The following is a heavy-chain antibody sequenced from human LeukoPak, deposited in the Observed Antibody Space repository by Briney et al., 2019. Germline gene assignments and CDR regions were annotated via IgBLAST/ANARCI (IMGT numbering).Heavy chain of an antibody. Sequence: SETLSLTCTVSGGSISSSSYYWGWVCQPPGKGLGWIGSIYYSGSTYYNPSLKSRVTISVDTSKNQFSLKLSSVTAADTAVYYCARLSSLDAFDIWGQGTMVTVSS. V-gene: IGHV4-39*01. J-gene: IGHJ3*02. CDR1: GGSISSSSYY. CDR2: IYYSGST. D-gene: IGHD2-2*01. CDR3: ARLSSLDAFDI.